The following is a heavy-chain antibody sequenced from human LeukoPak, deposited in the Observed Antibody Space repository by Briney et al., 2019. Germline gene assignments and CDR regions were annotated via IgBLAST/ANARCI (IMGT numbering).Heavy chain of an antibody. CDR2: ISGSGGST. D-gene: IGHD1-26*01. CDR1: GFDFSSNG. J-gene: IGHJ4*02. CDR3: AKDISGSYRPHYFDY. V-gene: IGHV3-23*01. Sequence: PGGSLRLSCAASGFDFSSNGMSWVRQAPGKGLEWVSAISGSGGSTYYADPVKGRFTISRDKSKNTLYLQMNSLRAEDTAVYYCAKDISGSYRPHYFDYWGQGTLVTVSS.